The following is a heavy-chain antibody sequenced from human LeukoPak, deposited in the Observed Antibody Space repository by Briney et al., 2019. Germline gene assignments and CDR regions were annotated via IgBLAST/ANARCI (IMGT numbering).Heavy chain of an antibody. J-gene: IGHJ4*02. CDR2: IYTSGST. V-gene: IGHV4-61*02. CDR1: GGSISSSSYY. Sequence: SETLSLTCTVSGGSISSSSYYWSWIRQPAGKGLEWIGRIYTSGSTNYNPSLKSRVTMSVDTSKNQFSLKLSSVTAADTAVYYCARVSLVRGAPDYYFDYWGQGTLVTVSS. CDR3: ARVSLVRGAPDYYFDY. D-gene: IGHD3-10*01.